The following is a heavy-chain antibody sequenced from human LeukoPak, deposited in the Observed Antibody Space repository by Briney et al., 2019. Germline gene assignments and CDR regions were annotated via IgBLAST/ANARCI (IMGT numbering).Heavy chain of an antibody. CDR1: GGSFSGYY. CDR2: INNSGST. D-gene: IGHD6-13*01. V-gene: IGHV4-34*01. J-gene: IGHJ6*03. Sequence: PSETLSLTCAVYGGSFSGYYWSWIRQPPGKGLEWIGEINNSGSTSYNPFLKSRVTISLDTSKNQFSLMLNSVTAADTAVYYCARESRRIAAAGPSYYMDVWGRGTTVTVSS. CDR3: ARESRRIAAAGPSYYMDV.